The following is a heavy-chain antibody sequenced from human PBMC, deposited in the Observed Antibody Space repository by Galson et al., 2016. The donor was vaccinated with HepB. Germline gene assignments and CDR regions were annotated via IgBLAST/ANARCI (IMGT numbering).Heavy chain of an antibody. D-gene: IGHD2-2*01. CDR3: ASSRLYDAFDI. J-gene: IGHJ3*02. Sequence: TLSLTCTVAGGSISNAGYYWSWIRQPAGKGLEWLGRIHTSGSTNYNPSLKSRVSISVHTSTKQFSLKLSSVTAADTAVYYCASSRLYDAFDIWGQGTMVTVSS. V-gene: IGHV4-61*02. CDR1: GGSISNAGYY. CDR2: IHTSGST.